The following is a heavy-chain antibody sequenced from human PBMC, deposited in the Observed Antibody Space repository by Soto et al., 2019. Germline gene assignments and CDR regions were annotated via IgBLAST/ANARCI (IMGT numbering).Heavy chain of an antibody. CDR3: TYSGSDRSLYYYGMDV. CDR1: GGTFSSYA. J-gene: IGHJ6*02. V-gene: IGHV1-69*06. CDR2: IIPIFGTA. D-gene: IGHD5-12*01. Sequence: SVKVSCKASGGTFSSYAISWVRQAPGQGLEWMGGIIPIFGTANYAQKFQGRVTITADKSTSTAYMELSSLRSEDTAVYYCTYSGSDRSLYYYGMDVWGQGTTVTVSS.